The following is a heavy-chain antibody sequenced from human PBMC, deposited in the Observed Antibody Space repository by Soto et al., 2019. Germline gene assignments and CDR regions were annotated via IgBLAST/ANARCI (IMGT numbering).Heavy chain of an antibody. J-gene: IGHJ2*01. V-gene: IGHV4-59*01. D-gene: IGHD4-17*01. CDR2: IYYSGST. CDR1: GGSISSYY. Sequence: SETLSLTCTVSGGSISSYYWSWIRQPPGKGLEWIGYIYYSGSTNYNPSLKSRVPISVDTSKNQFSLKPRSVTAADTAVYYCAKDSGPQTVTIYWYFDIWGRGTLVTVSS. CDR3: AKDSGPQTVTIYWYFDI.